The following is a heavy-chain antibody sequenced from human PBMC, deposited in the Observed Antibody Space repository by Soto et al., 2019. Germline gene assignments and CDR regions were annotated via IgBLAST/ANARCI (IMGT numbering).Heavy chain of an antibody. CDR2: IYYSGST. CDR3: ATSLRYFDWAVFDY. CDR1: GGSISSGDYY. D-gene: IGHD3-9*01. Sequence: LSLTCTVSGGSISSGDYYWSWIRQPPGKGLEWIGYIYYSGSTNYNPSLKSRVTISVDTSKNQFSLKLSSVTAADTAVYYCATSLRYFDWAVFDYWGQGTLVTVSS. J-gene: IGHJ4*02. V-gene: IGHV4-61*08.